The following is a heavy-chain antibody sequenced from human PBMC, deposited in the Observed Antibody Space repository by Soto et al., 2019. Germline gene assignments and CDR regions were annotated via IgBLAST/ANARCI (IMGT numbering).Heavy chain of an antibody. CDR3: ARASIAVAGKYTPTYYFDY. Sequence: GGSLRLSCAASGFTFSSDSMNWVRQAPGKGLEWVSYISSSSSTIYYADSVKGRFTISRDNAKNSLYLQMNSLRDEDTAVYYCARASIAVAGKYTPTYYFDYWGQGTLVTVSS. V-gene: IGHV3-48*02. D-gene: IGHD6-19*01. CDR1: GFTFSSDS. CDR2: ISSSSSTI. J-gene: IGHJ4*02.